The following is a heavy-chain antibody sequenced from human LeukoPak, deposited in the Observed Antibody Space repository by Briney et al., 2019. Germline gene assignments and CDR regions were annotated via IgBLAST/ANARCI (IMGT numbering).Heavy chain of an antibody. Sequence: SETLSLTCTVSGGSISSSSYYWGWIRRPPGKGLEWIGSIYYSGSTYYNPSLKSRVTISVDTSKNQFSLKLSSVTAADTAVYYCVRVGSYGMGYYYGMDVWGQGTTVTVSS. CDR1: GGSISSSSYY. J-gene: IGHJ6*02. D-gene: IGHD3-16*01. CDR2: IYYSGST. V-gene: IGHV4-39*01. CDR3: VRVGSYGMGYYYGMDV.